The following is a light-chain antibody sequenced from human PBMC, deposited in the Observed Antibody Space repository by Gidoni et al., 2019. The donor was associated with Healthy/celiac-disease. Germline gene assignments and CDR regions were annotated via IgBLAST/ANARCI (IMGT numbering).Light chain of an antibody. Sequence: DIVMTQSTLSLPVTPGEPASIPCRSRQSLLHSNGYNYLDWYLQKTGQSPQLLIYLGSNRASGVPDRFSGSGSGTDFTLKISRVEAEDVGVYYCMQALRTPFTFGPGTKVDIK. J-gene: IGKJ3*01. V-gene: IGKV2-28*01. CDR2: LGS. CDR1: QSLLHSNGYNY. CDR3: MQALRTPFT.